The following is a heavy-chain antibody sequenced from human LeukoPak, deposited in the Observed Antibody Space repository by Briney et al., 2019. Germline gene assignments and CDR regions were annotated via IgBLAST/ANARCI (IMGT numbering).Heavy chain of an antibody. V-gene: IGHV3-30*19. Sequence: PGRSLRLSCAASGFTFSSYGMHWVRQAPGKGLEWVAVISYDGSNKYYADSVKGRFTISRDNSKNTLYLQMNSLRAEDTAVYYCASRITVFGVATRGYYMDVWGKGTTVTVSS. CDR1: GFTFSSYG. D-gene: IGHD3-3*01. CDR3: ASRITVFGVATRGYYMDV. CDR2: ISYDGSNK. J-gene: IGHJ6*03.